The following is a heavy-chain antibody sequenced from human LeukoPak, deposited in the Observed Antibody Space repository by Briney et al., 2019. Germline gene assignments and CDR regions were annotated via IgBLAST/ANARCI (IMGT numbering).Heavy chain of an antibody. J-gene: IGHJ5*02. CDR3: AREWFGELSSGWFDP. CDR2: IYYGGST. CDR1: GGSISSYY. D-gene: IGHD3-10*01. Sequence: PSETLSLTCTVSGGSISSYYWSWIRQPPGKGLEGIGYIYYGGSTNYNPSLKSRVTISVDTSKNQFSLKLSSVTAADTAVYYCAREWFGELSSGWFDPWGQGTLVTVSS. V-gene: IGHV4-59*01.